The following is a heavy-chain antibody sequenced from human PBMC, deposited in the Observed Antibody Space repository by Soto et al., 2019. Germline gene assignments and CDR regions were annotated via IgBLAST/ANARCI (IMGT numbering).Heavy chain of an antibody. V-gene: IGHV3-23*01. CDR2: ISYSGTTT. CDR1: GFTFSSHA. J-gene: IGHJ4*02. Sequence: EVQLLESGGGLVQPAGSLRLSCAAYGFTFSSHAMSWVRQAPGKGLEWVSAISYSGTTTYYAESVKGRFTISRDNSKNTLYLQMNSLRVEDTAIYYCAKRFTLFGEVKLSPDFDYWGQGTLVTVSS. CDR3: AKRFTLFGEVKLSPDFDY. D-gene: IGHD3-3*01.